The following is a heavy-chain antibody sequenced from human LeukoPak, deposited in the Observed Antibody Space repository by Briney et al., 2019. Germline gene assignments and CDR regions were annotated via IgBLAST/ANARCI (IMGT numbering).Heavy chain of an antibody. Sequence: GASVKVSCKASGYTFTAYYMHRVRQAPGQGLEWMGWINPNSGGTDCAQKFQGRVTMTRDTSISTAYMELSRLRSDDTAVYYCARVSSAGGYDFWSGYYFGFDPWGQGTLVTVSS. J-gene: IGHJ5*02. CDR2: INPNSGGT. CDR3: ARVSSAGGYDFWSGYYFGFDP. CDR1: GYTFTAYY. D-gene: IGHD3-3*01. V-gene: IGHV1-2*02.